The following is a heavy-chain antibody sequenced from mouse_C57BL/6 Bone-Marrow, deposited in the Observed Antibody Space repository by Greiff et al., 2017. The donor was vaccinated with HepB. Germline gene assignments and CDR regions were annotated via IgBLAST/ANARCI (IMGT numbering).Heavy chain of an antibody. D-gene: IGHD1-1*01. CDR2: IYPGDGDT. J-gene: IGHJ4*01. CDR1: GYAFSSYW. Sequence: VQVVESGAELVKPGASVKISCKASGYAFSSYWMNWVKQRPGKGLEWIGQIYPGDGDTNYNGKFKGKATLTADKSSSTAYMQLSSLTSEDSAVYFCARSYGSSPSYAMDYWGQGTSVTVSS. CDR3: ARSYGSSPSYAMDY. V-gene: IGHV1-80*01.